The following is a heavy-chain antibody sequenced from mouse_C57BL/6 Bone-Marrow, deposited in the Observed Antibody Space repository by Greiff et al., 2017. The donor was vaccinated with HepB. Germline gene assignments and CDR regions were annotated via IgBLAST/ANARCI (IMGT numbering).Heavy chain of an antibody. D-gene: IGHD2-14*01. CDR1: GYTFTSYW. Sequence: QVQLQQPGAELVRPGSSVKLSCKASGYTFTSYWMDWVKQRPGQGLEWIGNIYPSDSETHYNQKFKDKATLTVDKSSSTAYMQLSSLISEDSAVYYCASVYYYRTLFAYWGQETLVTVSA. CDR3: ASVYYYRTLFAY. V-gene: IGHV1-61*01. J-gene: IGHJ3*01. CDR2: IYPSDSET.